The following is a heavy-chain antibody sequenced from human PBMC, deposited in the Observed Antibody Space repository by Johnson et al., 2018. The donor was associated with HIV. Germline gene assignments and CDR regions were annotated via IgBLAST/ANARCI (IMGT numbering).Heavy chain of an antibody. V-gene: IGHV3-30*18. CDR1: GFTFRSYG. J-gene: IGHJ3*02. CDR3: AKGGIDAFDI. D-gene: IGHD6-25*01. Sequence: QVQLVESGGGVVQPGRSLRLSCAVSGFTFRSYGVHWVRQAPGKGLEWVAVISYDGSNEYYADSVKGRFTISRDNAKNSLYLQMNSLRAEDTAVYYCAKGGIDAFDIWGQGTVVTVSS. CDR2: ISYDGSNE.